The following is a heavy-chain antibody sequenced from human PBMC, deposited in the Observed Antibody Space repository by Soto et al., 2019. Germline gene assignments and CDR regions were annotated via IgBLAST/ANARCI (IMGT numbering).Heavy chain of an antibody. V-gene: IGHV1-69*13. Sequence: SVKVSCKASGCTFSTHAIIWVRQAPGHGLEWMGGIIPISGTTYYTQKFQGRVTITADEPTSTAFMELSSLKSDDTAVFYCARGYCSGGNCYSGMDVWGQGTMVTAP. D-gene: IGHD2-15*01. CDR2: IIPISGTT. J-gene: IGHJ6*02. CDR3: ARGYCSGGNCYSGMDV. CDR1: GCTFSTHA.